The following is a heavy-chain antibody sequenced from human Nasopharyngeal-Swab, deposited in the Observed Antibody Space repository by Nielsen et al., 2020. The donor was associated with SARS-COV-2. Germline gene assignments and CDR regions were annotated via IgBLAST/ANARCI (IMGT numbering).Heavy chain of an antibody. J-gene: IGHJ4*02. CDR3: ARDASSSPGGYYFDY. CDR1: GGTFSSYA. CDR2: IIPIFGTA. V-gene: IGHV1-69*06. Sequence: AVKVSCKASGGTFSSYAISWVRQAPGQGLEWMGGIIPIFGTANYAQKFQGRVTITADKSTSTAYMELSSLRSEDTAVYYCARDASSSPGGYYFDYWGQGTLVTVSS. D-gene: IGHD6-6*01.